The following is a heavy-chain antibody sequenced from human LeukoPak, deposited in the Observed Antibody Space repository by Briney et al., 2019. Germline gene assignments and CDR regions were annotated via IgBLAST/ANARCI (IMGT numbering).Heavy chain of an antibody. CDR2: INHSGST. Sequence: SETLSLTCAVYGGSFSGYYWSWIRQPPGKGLEWIGEINHSGSTNYNPSLKSRVTISVDTSKNQFSLKLSSVTAADTAVYYCARTGGSITVIVVVPSWYWFDPWGQGTLVTVSS. J-gene: IGHJ5*02. D-gene: IGHD3-22*01. CDR3: ARTGGSITVIVVVPSWYWFDP. CDR1: GGSFSGYY. V-gene: IGHV4-34*01.